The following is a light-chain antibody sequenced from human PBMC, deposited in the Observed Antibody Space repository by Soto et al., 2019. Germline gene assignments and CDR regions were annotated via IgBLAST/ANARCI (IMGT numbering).Light chain of an antibody. Sequence: QSVLTQPPSASGTPGQRVTISCSGSSSNIGSNYVYWYQQVPGTAPKLLIYRNNQRPSGVPDRFSVSKSGTSATLAISGLRSEDEADYFCAAWNDSLSGPDVVFGGGTKLTVL. CDR3: AAWNDSLSGPDVV. J-gene: IGLJ2*01. CDR1: SSNIGSNY. CDR2: RNN. V-gene: IGLV1-47*01.